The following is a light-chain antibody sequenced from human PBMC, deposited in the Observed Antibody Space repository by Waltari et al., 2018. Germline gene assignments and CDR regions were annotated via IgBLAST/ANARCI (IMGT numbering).Light chain of an antibody. Sequence: QSALTQPASVSGSPGQSITISCTGTSSDVGYNYVSRYQQFPGKAPKLAIYDVSHRPSGVSNRFSGSKSGNTASLTISGLQAEDEADYLCSSYITSSTLFGGGTKLTVL. CDR3: SSYITSSTL. CDR1: SSDVGYNY. J-gene: IGLJ2*01. CDR2: DVS. V-gene: IGLV2-14*01.